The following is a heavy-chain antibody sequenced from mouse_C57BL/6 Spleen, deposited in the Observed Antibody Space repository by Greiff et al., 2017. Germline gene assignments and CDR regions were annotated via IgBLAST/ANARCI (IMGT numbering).Heavy chain of an antibody. V-gene: IGHV1-85*01. CDR1: GYPFTSYD. CDR2: IYPRDGST. Sequence: VQLQQSGPELVKPGASVKLSCQASGYPFTSYDINRVKQRPGQGPEWIGWIYPRDGSTQYNEKFTGKATLTVDTSASTAYMELHSLTSEDSAVYFCAREQRALYWGQGTLVTVSA. D-gene: IGHD3-1*01. CDR3: AREQRALY. J-gene: IGHJ3*01.